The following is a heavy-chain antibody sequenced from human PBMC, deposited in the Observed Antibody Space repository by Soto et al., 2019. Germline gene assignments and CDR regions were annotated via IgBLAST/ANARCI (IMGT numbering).Heavy chain of an antibody. CDR3: ARDLDSGYDSNWFDP. CDR2: IGTAGDT. Sequence: GGSLRLSCAASGFTFSSYDMHWVRQATGKGLEWVSAIGTAGDTYYPGSVKGRFTISRENAKNSLYLQMNSLRAEDTAVYYCARDLDSGYDSNWFDPWGQGTLVTVSS. CDR1: GFTFSSYD. V-gene: IGHV3-13*01. D-gene: IGHD5-12*01. J-gene: IGHJ5*02.